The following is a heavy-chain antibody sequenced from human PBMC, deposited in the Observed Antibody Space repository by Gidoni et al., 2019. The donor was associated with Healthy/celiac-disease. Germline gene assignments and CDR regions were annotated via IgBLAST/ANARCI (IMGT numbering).Heavy chain of an antibody. D-gene: IGHD3-3*01. CDR1: GDSVSSNSAA. V-gene: IGHV6-1*01. J-gene: IGHJ3*02. CDR3: AREGYYDFWSGYYNAFDI. Sequence: QVQLQQSGPGLVKLSQTLSLTCAISGDSVSSNSAAWNWIRQSPSRGLEWLGRPYYRSKWYNDYAVSVKSRITINPDTSKNQFSLQLNSVTPEDTAVYYCAREGYYDFWSGYYNAFDIWGQGTMVTVSS. CDR2: PYYRSKWYN.